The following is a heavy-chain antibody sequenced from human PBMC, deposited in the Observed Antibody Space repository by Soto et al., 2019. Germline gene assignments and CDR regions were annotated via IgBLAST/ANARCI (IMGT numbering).Heavy chain of an antibody. CDR2: ISGSGGST. Sequence: GGSLRRSCAASGFTFSSYAMSWHRQAPGRGPEWVSAISGSGGSTYYADSVKGRFTNSRDNSKNTLYLQMNSLRAEDTAVYYCAKVVYYDSSEYYFDYWGQGTLVTVSS. CDR3: AKVVYYDSSEYYFDY. J-gene: IGHJ4*02. CDR1: GFTFSSYA. V-gene: IGHV3-23*01. D-gene: IGHD3-22*01.